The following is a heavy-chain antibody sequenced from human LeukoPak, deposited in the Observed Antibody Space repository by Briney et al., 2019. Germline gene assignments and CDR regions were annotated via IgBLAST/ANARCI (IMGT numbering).Heavy chain of an antibody. D-gene: IGHD3-10*01. CDR3: ASEARPGSYYGNDY. V-gene: IGHV4-39*01. CDR2: IYYSGST. CDR1: GGSISSSSYY. Sequence: SETLPLTCTVSGGSISSSSYYWGWIRQPPGKGLEWIGSIYYSGSTYYNPSLKSRVTISVDTSKNQFSLKLSSVTAADTAVYYCASEARPGSYYGNDYWGQGTLVTVSS. J-gene: IGHJ4*02.